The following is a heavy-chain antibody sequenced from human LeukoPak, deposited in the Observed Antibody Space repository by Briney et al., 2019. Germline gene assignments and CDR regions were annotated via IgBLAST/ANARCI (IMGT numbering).Heavy chain of an antibody. Sequence: PSETLSLTCTVSGGSFSSYYWSWIRQPPGKGLEWIGYIYYSGSTNYNPSLKSRVTISVDTSKNQFSLKLSSVTAADTAVYYCARVLDYSNYPNWFDPWGQGTLVTVSS. J-gene: IGHJ5*02. V-gene: IGHV4-59*01. CDR3: ARVLDYSNYPNWFDP. CDR2: IYYSGST. CDR1: GGSFSSYY. D-gene: IGHD4-11*01.